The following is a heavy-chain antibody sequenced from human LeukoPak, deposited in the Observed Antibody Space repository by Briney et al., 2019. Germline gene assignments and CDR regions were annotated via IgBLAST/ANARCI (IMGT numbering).Heavy chain of an antibody. Sequence: SETLGLTCKASGGAITCYYWSWIRQPPGKGLEWIGYIYYSGSSNYNPSLKSRVTIAVDTSKNQFSLKLSSVTAADTAVYYCARGGIAAAALVHLDYWGQGTLVTVSA. V-gene: IGHV4-59*01. CDR2: IYYSGSS. J-gene: IGHJ4*02. CDR3: ARGGIAAAALVHLDY. CDR1: GGAITCYY. D-gene: IGHD6-13*01.